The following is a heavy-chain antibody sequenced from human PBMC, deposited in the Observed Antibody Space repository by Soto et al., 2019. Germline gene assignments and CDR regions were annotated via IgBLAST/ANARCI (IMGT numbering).Heavy chain of an antibody. Sequence: GGSLRLSCADSGLTFSNYAMSWVRQAPGKGLEWVSAISGSGGSTYYADSVKGRFTISRENSKNTLYLQMNSLRAEDTAVYYWASFYGSGSYSQFDSWGRGTLVTVSS. J-gene: IGHJ4*02. V-gene: IGHV3-23*01. CDR2: ISGSGGST. CDR3: ASFYGSGSYSQFDS. CDR1: GLTFSNYA. D-gene: IGHD3-10*01.